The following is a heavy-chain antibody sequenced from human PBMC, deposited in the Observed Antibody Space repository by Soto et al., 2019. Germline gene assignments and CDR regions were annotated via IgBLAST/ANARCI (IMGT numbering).Heavy chain of an antibody. CDR3: AKFKAGTYEKYHFDY. Sequence: EVQLLESGGGLVQPGGSLRLSCAASGFTFSGYAMSWVRQASGKGLEWVAGITDDGVGTYYADSVKGRFSISRDNSKNTQYLQMNGLRAEDTALYYCAKFKAGTYEKYHFDYWGQGTLVTVSS. D-gene: IGHD3-10*01. CDR1: GFTFSGYA. J-gene: IGHJ4*02. V-gene: IGHV3-23*01. CDR2: ITDDGVGT.